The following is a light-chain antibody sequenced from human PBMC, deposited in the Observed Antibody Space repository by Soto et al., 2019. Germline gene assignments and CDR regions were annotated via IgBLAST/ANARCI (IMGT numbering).Light chain of an antibody. Sequence: IPMTHPPSPLSASVGDRVTITCRASQSISSRLAWYQKKPGKAPKLLIYDASSLESGVPSRFSGSGSGTEFTLTISSLQPDDFATYYCQQYSSYWVFGQGTKVDIK. V-gene: IGKV1-5*01. CDR3: QQYSSYWV. J-gene: IGKJ1*01. CDR1: QSISSR. CDR2: DAS.